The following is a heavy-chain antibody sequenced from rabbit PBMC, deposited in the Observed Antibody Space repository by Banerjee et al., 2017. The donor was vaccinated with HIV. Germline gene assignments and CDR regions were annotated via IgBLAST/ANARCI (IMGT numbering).Heavy chain of an antibody. D-gene: IGHD4-1*01. Sequence: QSLEESGGDLVKPGASLTLTCTASGFSFSSSYYMCWVRQAPGKGLEWIACIYAGSSGSTYYASWAKGRFTISKSSSTTVTLQMTSLTAADTATYFCVTYGHGWGPFNLWGPGTLVTVS. J-gene: IGHJ4*01. CDR1: GFSFSSSYY. V-gene: IGHV1S40*01. CDR3: VTYGHGWGPFNL. CDR2: IYAGSSGST.